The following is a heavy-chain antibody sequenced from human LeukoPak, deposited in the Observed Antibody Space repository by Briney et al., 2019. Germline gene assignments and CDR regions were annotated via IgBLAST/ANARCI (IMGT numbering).Heavy chain of an antibody. CDR1: GGSISSRSHY. D-gene: IGHD2-21*02. CDR3: ARQVTVGSFFDY. Sequence: SETLSLTCTVSGGSISSRSHYWGWIRQPPGKGLEWIGSIYYRGSTSYNPSLKSRVTISVDTSKNQFSLKLSSVTAADTAVYYCARQVTVGSFFDYWGQGTLVTVSS. J-gene: IGHJ4*02. CDR2: IYYRGST. V-gene: IGHV4-39*01.